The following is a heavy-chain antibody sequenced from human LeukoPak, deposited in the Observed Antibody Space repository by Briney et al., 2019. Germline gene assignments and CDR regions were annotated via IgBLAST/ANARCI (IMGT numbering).Heavy chain of an antibody. CDR1: GYTFTGYY. J-gene: IGHJ4*02. D-gene: IGHD3-3*01. CDR3: ARDPYDFWSGYYSYPLN. CDR2: INPNSGGT. Sequence: GASVKVSCKASGYTFTGYYMHWVRQAPGQGLEWMGWINPNSGGTNYAQKFQGRVTMTRDTSISTAYMELSRLRSDDTAVYYCARDPYDFWSGYYSYPLNWGQGTLVTVSS. V-gene: IGHV1-2*02.